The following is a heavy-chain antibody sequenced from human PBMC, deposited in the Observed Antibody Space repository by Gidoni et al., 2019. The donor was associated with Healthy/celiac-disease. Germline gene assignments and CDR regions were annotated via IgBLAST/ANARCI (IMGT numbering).Heavy chain of an antibody. CDR1: GFTFDDYA. V-gene: IGHV3-9*01. CDR2: IGWNSGSI. CDR3: AKAQSLSIAAQDAFDI. Sequence: EVQLWESGGGLVQPGGSLRLSCAASGFTFDDYAMHCVRQAPGKGLEWVAGIGWNSGSIGYADSVKGRFTISRDNAKNSLYLQMNSLRAEDTALYYCAKAQSLSIAAQDAFDIWGQGTMVTVSS. D-gene: IGHD6-25*01. J-gene: IGHJ3*02.